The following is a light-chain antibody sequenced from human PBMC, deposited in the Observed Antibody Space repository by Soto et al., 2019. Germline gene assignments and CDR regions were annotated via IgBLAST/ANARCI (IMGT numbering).Light chain of an antibody. Sequence: ELVLTHSPGTLTLSPGERATLSCRASQSVSSSYLAWYQQKPGQAPRLLIYGASSRATGIPDRFSGSGSGTDFTLTISRLEPEDFAVYYCQQYGSSPWTFGQGTKVDIK. CDR3: QQYGSSPWT. CDR2: GAS. CDR1: QSVSSSY. V-gene: IGKV3-20*01. J-gene: IGKJ1*01.